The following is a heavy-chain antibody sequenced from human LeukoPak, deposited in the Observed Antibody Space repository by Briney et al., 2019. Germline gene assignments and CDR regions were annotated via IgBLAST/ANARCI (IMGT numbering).Heavy chain of an antibody. Sequence: ASVKVSCKASVGTFSSYAISWVRQAPGQGLEWMGGIIPIFGTANYAQKFQGRVTITTDESTSTAYMELSSLRSEDTVVYYCARSPGTDYVFDYWGQGTLVTVSS. J-gene: IGHJ4*02. CDR2: IIPIFGTA. CDR1: VGTFSSYA. D-gene: IGHD3-16*01. CDR3: ARSPGTDYVFDY. V-gene: IGHV1-69*05.